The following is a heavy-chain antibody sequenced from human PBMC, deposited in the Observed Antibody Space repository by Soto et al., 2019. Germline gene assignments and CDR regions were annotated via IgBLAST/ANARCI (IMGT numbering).Heavy chain of an antibody. CDR2: MYYTGTT. J-gene: IGHJ4*02. CDR1: GGSVSRSH. D-gene: IGHD2-8*02. Sequence: NPSETLSLTCTVSGGSVSRSHWTWIRQPPGKGLEWLGHMYYTGTTTYNPSLRSRVTISIDTPRDQFSLKLTSVTAADTAIYYCARLYSTGSNIYYFDSWGQGTLVTVSS. CDR3: ARLYSTGSNIYYFDS. V-gene: IGHV4-59*02.